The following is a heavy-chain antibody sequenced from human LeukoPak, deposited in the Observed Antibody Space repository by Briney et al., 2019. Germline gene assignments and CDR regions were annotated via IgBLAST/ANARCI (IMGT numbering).Heavy chain of an antibody. CDR1: GGSISSGGYY. Sequence: SQTLSLTCTVSGGSISSGGYYWSWIRQPPGRGLEWIGYIYHSGSTYYNPSLKSRVTISVDRSKNQFSLKLSSVTAADTAVYYCARGSKRYDFWSGYSDHWGQGTLVTVSS. V-gene: IGHV4-30-2*01. D-gene: IGHD3-3*01. CDR2: IYHSGST. CDR3: ARGSKRYDFWSGYSDH. J-gene: IGHJ4*02.